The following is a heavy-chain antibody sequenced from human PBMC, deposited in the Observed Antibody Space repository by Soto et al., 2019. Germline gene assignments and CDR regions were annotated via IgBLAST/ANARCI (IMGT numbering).Heavy chain of an antibody. CDR3: ARVNRGSSNPLDY. V-gene: IGHV4-31*03. J-gene: IGHJ4*02. D-gene: IGHD6-6*01. Sequence: SETLSLTCTVSGGSISSGGYYWSWIRQHPGKGLEWIGYIYYSGSTYYNPSLKSRVTISVDTSKNQFSLKLSSVTAADTAVYYCARVNRGSSNPLDYWGQGXLVTVSS. CDR1: GGSISSGGYY. CDR2: IYYSGST.